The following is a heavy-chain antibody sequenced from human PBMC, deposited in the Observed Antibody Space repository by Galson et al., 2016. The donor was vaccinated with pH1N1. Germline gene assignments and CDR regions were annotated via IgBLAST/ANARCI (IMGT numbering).Heavy chain of an antibody. CDR3: AKDRRGYGDYSQDFDY. V-gene: IGHV3-23*01. CDR1: GFDFRTYA. Sequence: SLRLSCAPSGFDFRTYAMSWVRQAPGKGLGWVSGISGNALHTYYAASVKGRFTVSRDNSQNTLYLQMNSLRVEDTAVYFCAKDRRGYGDYSQDFDYWGQGTLVTVSS. D-gene: IGHD4-17*01. CDR2: ISGNALHT. J-gene: IGHJ4*02.